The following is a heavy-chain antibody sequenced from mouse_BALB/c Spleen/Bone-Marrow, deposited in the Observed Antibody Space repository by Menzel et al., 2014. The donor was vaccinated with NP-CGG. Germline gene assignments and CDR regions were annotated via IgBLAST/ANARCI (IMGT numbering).Heavy chain of an antibody. CDR3: ARELPRGFAY. CDR1: GYAFTNYL. D-gene: IGHD1-1*01. J-gene: IGHJ3*01. Sequence: QVQLKEPGAELVRPGTSVKVSCKASGYAFTNYLIEWVKQRPGQGLEWIGMINPGSAGTNYNEKFKGKATLTADKSSSTAYMQLSSLTSDDSAVYFCARELPRGFAYWGQGTLVTVSA. V-gene: IGHV1-54*03. CDR2: INPGSAGT.